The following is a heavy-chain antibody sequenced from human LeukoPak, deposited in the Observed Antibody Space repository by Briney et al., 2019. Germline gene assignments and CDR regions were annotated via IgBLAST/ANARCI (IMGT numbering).Heavy chain of an antibody. CDR3: TRGSLSGSSRDY. Sequence: ASVRVSCKASGYTFTGYDINWVRQATGQGLESMGWMNPYTGDTGYAQKFQGRVTMTRNASVDTAYMELSGLRSEDTAVYYCTRGSLSGSSRDYWGQGTLVTVSS. CDR1: GYTFTGYD. CDR2: MNPYTGDT. V-gene: IGHV1-8*01. J-gene: IGHJ4*02. D-gene: IGHD1-26*01.